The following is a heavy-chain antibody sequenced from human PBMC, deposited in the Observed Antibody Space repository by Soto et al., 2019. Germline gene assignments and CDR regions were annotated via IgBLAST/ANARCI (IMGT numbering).Heavy chain of an antibody. CDR1: GFTFTSSA. V-gene: IGHV1-58*01. D-gene: IGHD3-16*02. CDR2: IVVVSGNT. J-gene: IGHJ3*02. CDR3: AADYHVRYDAFDI. Sequence: ASVTVSCNASGFTFTSSAVQGVRQARGQRLECIGWIVVVSGNTNYAQKFQERVTITRDMSTSTAYMELSSLRSEVTAVYYCAADYHVRYDAFDIWGQGTMVTVSS.